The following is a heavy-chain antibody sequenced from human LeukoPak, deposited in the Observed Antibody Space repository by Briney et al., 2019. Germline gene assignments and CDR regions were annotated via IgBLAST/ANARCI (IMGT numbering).Heavy chain of an antibody. V-gene: IGHV5-10-1*01. J-gene: IGHJ4*02. D-gene: IGHD1-1*01. Sequence: PGEPLKISCKGSGYSFTSYWISLVRQMPGKGLEWMGRIDPSDSYTNYSPSFQGHVTISADKSISTAYLQWSSLKASDTAMYYCARYTTGDFDYWGQGTLVTVSS. CDR1: GYSFTSYW. CDR3: ARYTTGDFDY. CDR2: IDPSDSYT.